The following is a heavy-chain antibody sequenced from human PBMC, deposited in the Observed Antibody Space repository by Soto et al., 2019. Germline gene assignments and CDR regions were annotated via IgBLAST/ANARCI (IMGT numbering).Heavy chain of an antibody. Sequence: PSETLSLTCTVSGDTITSFSWNWIRQSAGKGLEWIGRISTTGNTHYNPSLESRVTMSLDTSKNQFSLKLTPVTAADTAVYYCEGEGGENWSYEAYWGQGTLVTVSS. CDR1: GDTITSFS. D-gene: IGHD1-7*01. CDR2: ISTTGNT. J-gene: IGHJ4*02. CDR3: EGEGGENWSYEAY. V-gene: IGHV4-4*07.